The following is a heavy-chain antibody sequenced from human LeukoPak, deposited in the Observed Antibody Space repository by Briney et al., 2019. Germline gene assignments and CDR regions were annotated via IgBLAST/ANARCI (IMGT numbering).Heavy chain of an antibody. J-gene: IGHJ4*02. CDR3: ARVPTYYYDSSGSRWVDY. D-gene: IGHD3-22*01. CDR2: ISYDGSNK. V-gene: IGHV3-30*04. Sequence: GGSLRLSCAASGFTFSSYAMHWVRQAPGKGLEWVAVISYDGSNKYYADSVKGRFTISRDNSKNTLYLQMNSLRAEDTAVYYCARVPTYYYDSSGSRWVDYWGQGTLVTVSS. CDR1: GFTFSSYA.